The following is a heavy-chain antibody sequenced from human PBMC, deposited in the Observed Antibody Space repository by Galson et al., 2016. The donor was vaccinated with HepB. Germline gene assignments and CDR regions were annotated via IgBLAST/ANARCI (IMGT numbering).Heavy chain of an antibody. Sequence: SLRLSCAASGFTFSNAWMNWVRQAPGKGLEWVGRIKSKTDGGSTDYAAPVKGRFTISRDDSKNTLYLQMNSLKTEDTAVYYCATDKGFSSSLVLLWDYWGQGTLVTVSS. CDR1: GFTFSNAW. D-gene: IGHD6-13*01. CDR3: ATDKGFSSSLVLLWDY. V-gene: IGHV3-15*01. CDR2: IKSKTDGGST. J-gene: IGHJ4*02.